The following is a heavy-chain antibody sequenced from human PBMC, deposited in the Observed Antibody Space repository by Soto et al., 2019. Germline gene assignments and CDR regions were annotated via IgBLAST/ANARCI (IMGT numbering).Heavy chain of an antibody. D-gene: IGHD3-10*01. J-gene: IGHJ6*03. CDR2: IYYSGST. CDR1: GGSISSYY. V-gene: IGHV4-59*08. CDR3: ARQGLSRLWFGEDNDYYYYMDV. Sequence: SETLSLTCTVSGGSISSYYWSWIRQPPGKGLEWIGYIYYSGSTNYNPSLKSRVTISVDTSKNQFSLKLSSVTAADTAVYYCARQGLSRLWFGEDNDYYYYMDVWGKGTTVTVSS.